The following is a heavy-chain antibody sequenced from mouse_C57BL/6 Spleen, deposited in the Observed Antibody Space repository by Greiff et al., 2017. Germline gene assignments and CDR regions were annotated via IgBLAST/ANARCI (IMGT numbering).Heavy chain of an antibody. Sequence: QVQLQQSGAELVRPGTSVKVSCKASGYAFTNYLIEWVKQRPGPGLEWIGVINPGSGGTNYNEKFKGKATLTADKSSSTAYMQLSSLTSADSAVYVCAREKGDAMDYWGQGTSVTVSS. CDR1: GYAFTNYL. CDR2: INPGSGGT. J-gene: IGHJ4*01. V-gene: IGHV1-54*01. CDR3: AREKGDAMDY.